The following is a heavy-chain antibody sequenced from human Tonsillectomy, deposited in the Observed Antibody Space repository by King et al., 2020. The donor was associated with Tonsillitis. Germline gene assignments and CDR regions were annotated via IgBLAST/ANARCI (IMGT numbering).Heavy chain of an antibody. CDR1: GFTVSSNY. CDR2: IYSGGST. J-gene: IGHJ4*02. V-gene: IGHV3-53*01. CDR3: ARVVPAANFDF. Sequence: VQLVESGGGLIQPGRSLRLSCAASGFTVSSNYMSWVRQAPGKGLEWVSIIYSGGSTNYADSVKGRFTISRDNSKNTLSLQMNFLRAEDTAVYYCARVVPAANFDFWGQGTLVTVSS. D-gene: IGHD2-2*01.